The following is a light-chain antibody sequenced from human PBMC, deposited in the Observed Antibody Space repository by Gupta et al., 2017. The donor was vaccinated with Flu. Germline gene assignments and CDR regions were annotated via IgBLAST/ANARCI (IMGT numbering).Light chain of an antibody. V-gene: IGKV3-15*01. CDR2: GAS. J-gene: IGKJ2*01. CDR3: QQYKNWPANT. CDR1: QTIGNN. Sequence: EIMMTQSPATLSVSPGEGATLSCRASQTIGNNLAWYQQKPGQAPRLLIYGASTRGTDIPARFSGSGCGTELTLTIHSRQSEDFAIYYCQQYKNWPANTFGQGTKLEIK.